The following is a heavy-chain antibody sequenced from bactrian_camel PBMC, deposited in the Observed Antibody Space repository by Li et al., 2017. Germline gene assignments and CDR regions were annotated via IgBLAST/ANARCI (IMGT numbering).Heavy chain of an antibody. D-gene: IGHD1*01. Sequence: VQLVESGGGSVQAGGSLRLSCAVSTDTYKRCFLAWFRQAPGKEREGVAQIDGIGGTTIADSMKGRFTISRDNAKNTVYLQMNSLKPEDTAAYCCVKDAGMPGYMMDYWGKGTQVTVS. J-gene: IGHJ7*01. CDR2: IDGIGGT. V-gene: IGHV3S57*01. CDR1: TDTYKRCF.